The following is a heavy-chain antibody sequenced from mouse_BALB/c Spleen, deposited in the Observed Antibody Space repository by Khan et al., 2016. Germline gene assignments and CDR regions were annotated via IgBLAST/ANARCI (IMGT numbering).Heavy chain of an antibody. D-gene: IGHD1-1*01. CDR2: IWAGGST. CDR3: SRDRYYGTSYFDY. CDR1: GFSLTTYG. Sequence: QVRLQQSGPGLVAPSQSLSITCTVSGFSLTTYGVHWVRQPPGQGLEWLGVIWAGGSTNYNSALMSRLSISKDNSKSQVFLKMNSMKTDDTATYYCSRDRYYGTSYFDYGGQGTTLTVSS. V-gene: IGHV2-9*02. J-gene: IGHJ2*01.